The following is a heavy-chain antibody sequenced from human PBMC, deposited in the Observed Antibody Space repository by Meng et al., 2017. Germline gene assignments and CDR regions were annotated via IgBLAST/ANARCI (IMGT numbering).Heavy chain of an antibody. CDR3: ARGYDFWSGQYYFDY. CDR1: GVSMSSYY. V-gene: IGHV4-59*01. D-gene: IGHD3-3*01. CDR2: IYYSGST. J-gene: IGHJ4*02. Sequence: HLQESDPGLGKPSAPLSRTCTVSGVSMSSYYLGLIRQPPGKGLEWIGYIYYSGSTNYNPSLKSRVTISVDTSKNQFSLKLSSVTAADTAVYYCARGYDFWSGQYYFDYWGQGTLVTVSS.